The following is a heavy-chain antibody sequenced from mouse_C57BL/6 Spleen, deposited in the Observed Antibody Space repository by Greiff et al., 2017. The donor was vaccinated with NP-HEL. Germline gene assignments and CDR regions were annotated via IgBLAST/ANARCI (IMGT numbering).Heavy chain of an antibody. V-gene: IGHV1-12*01. D-gene: IGHD1-1*01. Sequence: QVQLKESGAELVRPGASVKMSCKASGYTFTSYNMHWVKQTPRQGLEWIGAIYPGNGDTSYNQKFKGKATLTVDKSSSTAYMQLSSLTSEDSAVYFCARSDYCGSSYYFDYWGQGTTLTVSS. CDR1: GYTFTSYN. CDR2: IYPGNGDT. J-gene: IGHJ2*01. CDR3: ARSDYCGSSYYFDY.